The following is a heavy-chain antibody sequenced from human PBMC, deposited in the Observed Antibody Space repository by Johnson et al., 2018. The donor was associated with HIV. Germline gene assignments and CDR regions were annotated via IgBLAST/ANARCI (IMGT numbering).Heavy chain of an antibody. V-gene: IGHV3-30*03. D-gene: IGHD3-22*01. J-gene: IGHJ3*02. CDR2: ISYVGTNE. CDR1: GFTLSSYG. CDR3: ATFYYDNREYYELASFPTDASDS. Sequence: QVQLVESGGGVVQPGRSLRLSCAASGFTLSSYGMHWVRQAPGKGLEWVAVISYVGTNEYYADSVKGRFTISRDNSKNTLYLQMNSLTAEDTAVYYCATFYYDNREYYELASFPTDASDSWGQAKMVTVSS.